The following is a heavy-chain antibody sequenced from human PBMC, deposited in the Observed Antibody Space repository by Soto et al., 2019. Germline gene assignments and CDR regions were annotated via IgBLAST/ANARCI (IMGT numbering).Heavy chain of an antibody. D-gene: IGHD3-10*01. J-gene: IGHJ4*02. CDR3: GRDDYGIFPY. CDR2: IDPKNGGT. Sequence: QVQLVQSGTEVKKPGASVKVPSQASGYSTSAYYIHGVRQAPGQGLEWMGWIDPKNGGTVSAQKFQGRLTMTRDTSISTVYMDLSGLTSDDTALYYCGRDDYGIFPYWGQGSLVTVSS. CDR1: GYSTSAYY. V-gene: IGHV1-2*02.